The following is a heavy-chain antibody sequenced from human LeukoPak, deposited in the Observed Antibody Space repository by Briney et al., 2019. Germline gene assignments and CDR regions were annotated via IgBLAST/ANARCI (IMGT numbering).Heavy chain of an antibody. J-gene: IGHJ4*02. CDR2: INQDGSKK. Sequence: PGGSLRLSCTASGFSFSGYWMTWVRQTPGKGLEWVANINQDGSKKSYVDSVRGRFTISRDSAKNSLYLQMNSLRAEDTAVYHCVGVDYRDEGIYYWGQGTLVTVSS. D-gene: IGHD4/OR15-4a*01. CDR3: VGVDYRDEGIYY. CDR1: GFSFSGYW. V-gene: IGHV3-7*04.